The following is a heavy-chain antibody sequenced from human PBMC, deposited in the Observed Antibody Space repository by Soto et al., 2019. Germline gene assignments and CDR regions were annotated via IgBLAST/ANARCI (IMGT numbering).Heavy chain of an antibody. CDR1: GFTFSSYG. V-gene: IGHV3-33*01. Sequence: QVQLVESGGGVVQPGRSLRLSCAASGFTFSSYGMHWVRQAPGKGLEWVAVIWHDGSKTYYADSVKGRVTISRDNSKNTLYLQLNSLRAEDTAVYYCARDPFSSRYLDCWGQGSLVTVSS. J-gene: IGHJ4*02. CDR2: IWHDGSKT. D-gene: IGHD2-2*01. CDR3: ARDPFSSRYLDC.